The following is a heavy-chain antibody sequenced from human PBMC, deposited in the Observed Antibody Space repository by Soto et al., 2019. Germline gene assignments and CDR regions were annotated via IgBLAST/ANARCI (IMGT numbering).Heavy chain of an antibody. V-gene: IGHV3-20*04. CDR2: INWNGGSI. CDR1: GITFKEYG. CDR3: AKDQVPRVSTPYYYYGMDV. Sequence: GGSLRLSCAVSGITFKEYGMSWVRQTPGKGLQWVAGINWNGGSIGYADSVKGRFTISRDNSKNTLYLQMNSLRAEDTAVYYCAKDQVPRVSTPYYYYGMDVWGQGTTVTVSS. J-gene: IGHJ6*02.